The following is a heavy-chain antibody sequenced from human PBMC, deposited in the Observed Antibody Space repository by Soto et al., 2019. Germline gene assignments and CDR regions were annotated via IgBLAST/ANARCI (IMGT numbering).Heavy chain of an antibody. CDR1: GFTFDDYT. CDR2: ISWDGGST. D-gene: IGHD3-3*01. V-gene: IGHV3-43*01. Sequence: GGSLRLSCAASGFTFDDYTMHWVRQAPGKGLEWVSLISWDGGSTYYADSVKGRFTISRDNSKNSLYLQMNSLRTEDTALYYCAKDIVPSRHPTISYYYGMDVWGQGTTVTVSS. J-gene: IGHJ6*02. CDR3: AKDIVPSRHPTISYYYGMDV.